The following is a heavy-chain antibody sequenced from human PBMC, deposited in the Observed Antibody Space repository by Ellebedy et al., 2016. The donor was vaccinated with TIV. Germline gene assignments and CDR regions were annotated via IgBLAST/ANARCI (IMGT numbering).Heavy chain of an antibody. V-gene: IGHV1-3*01. D-gene: IGHD2-2*01. CDR2: INAGNGNT. Sequence: ASVKVSXXASGYTFTSYAMHWVRQAPGQRLEWMGWINAGNGNTKYSQKFQGRVTITRDTSASTAYMELSSLRSEDTAVYYCARDHSLHSSTSYTFDYWGQGTLVTVSS. CDR3: ARDHSLHSSTSYTFDY. CDR1: GYTFTSYA. J-gene: IGHJ4*02.